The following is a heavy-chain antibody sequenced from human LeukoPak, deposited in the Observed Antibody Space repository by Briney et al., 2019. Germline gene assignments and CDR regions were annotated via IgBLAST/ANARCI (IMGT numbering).Heavy chain of an antibody. J-gene: IGHJ4*02. CDR2: ISGSGGST. CDR3: ATSNIVVVPAAIEDY. D-gene: IGHD2-2*01. V-gene: IGHV3-23*01. Sequence: GGSLRLSCAASGFTFSSYAMSWVRQAPGKGLEWVSAISGSGGSTYYADSVKGRFTISRDNSKNTLYLQMNSLRAEDTAVYYCATSNIVVVPAAIEDYWGPGTLVTVSS. CDR1: GFTFSSYA.